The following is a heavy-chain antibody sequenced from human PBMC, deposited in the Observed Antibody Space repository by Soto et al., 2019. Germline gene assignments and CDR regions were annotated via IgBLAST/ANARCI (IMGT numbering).Heavy chain of an antibody. V-gene: IGHV1-69*13. Sequence: SVKVSCKASGGTFSSYAISWVRQAPGQGLEWMGGIIPIFGTANYAQKFQGRVTITADESTSTAYMELSSLRSEDTAVYYCARGGAVVVPAASYYYGMDVWGQGATVTVSS. D-gene: IGHD2-2*01. CDR2: IIPIFGTA. CDR3: ARGGAVVVPAASYYYGMDV. CDR1: GGTFSSYA. J-gene: IGHJ6*02.